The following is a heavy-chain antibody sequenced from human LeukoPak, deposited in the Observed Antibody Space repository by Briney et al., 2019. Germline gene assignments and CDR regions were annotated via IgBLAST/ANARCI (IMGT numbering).Heavy chain of an antibody. Sequence: GGSLRLSCVSSGFNFKYYSLNWVRQAPGKGLEWISYISASNTIYYADSVKGRFTISRDNAKNSVYLQMNSPRVEDTAMYYCTRGSRFDYWGRGAPVTVSS. CDR1: GFNFKYYS. J-gene: IGHJ4*02. CDR3: TRGSRFDY. CDR2: ISASNTI. V-gene: IGHV3-69-1*01.